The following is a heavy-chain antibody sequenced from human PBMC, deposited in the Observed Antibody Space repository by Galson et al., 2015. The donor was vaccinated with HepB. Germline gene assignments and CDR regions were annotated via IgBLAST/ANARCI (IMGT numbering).Heavy chain of an antibody. CDR1: GFTVSSNY. Sequence: SLRLSCAASGFTVSSNYMSWVRQAPGKGLEWVSVIYSGGSTYYADSVKGRFTISRDNSKNTLYLQMNSLRAEDTAVYYCASLLSNDYYDAFDIRGQGTMVTVSS. V-gene: IGHV3-66*02. D-gene: IGHD4/OR15-4a*01. CDR3: ASLLSNDYYDAFDI. CDR2: IYSGGST. J-gene: IGHJ3*02.